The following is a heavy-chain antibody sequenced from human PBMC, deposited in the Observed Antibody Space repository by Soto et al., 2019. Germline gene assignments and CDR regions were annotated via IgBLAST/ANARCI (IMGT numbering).Heavy chain of an antibody. V-gene: IGHV3-9*01. CDR3: ATDLSVTARQFDY. CDR1: GFTFDDYA. D-gene: IGHD2-21*02. Sequence: EVQLVESGGGLVQPGRSLRLSCAASGFTFDDYAMHWVRQAPGKGLEWVSGISWNSGSIGYADSVKGRFTISRDNAKNTLYLQMNSLRAKDTALYYCATDLSVTARQFDYWGQGTLVTVSS. CDR2: ISWNSGSI. J-gene: IGHJ4*02.